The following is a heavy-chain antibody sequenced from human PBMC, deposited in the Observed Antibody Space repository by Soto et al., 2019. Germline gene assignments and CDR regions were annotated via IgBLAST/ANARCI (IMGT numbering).Heavy chain of an antibody. V-gene: IGHV1-69*13. D-gene: IGHD6-6*01. CDR3: ARVSSIAARPPYYFDY. CDR1: GGTFSSYA. CDR2: IIPIFGTA. J-gene: IGHJ4*02. Sequence: SVKVSCKASGGTFSSYAISWVRQAPGRGLEWMGGIIPIFGTANYTQKFQGRVTITADESTSTAYMELSSLRSEDTAVYYCARVSSIAARPPYYFDYWGQGTLVTVSS.